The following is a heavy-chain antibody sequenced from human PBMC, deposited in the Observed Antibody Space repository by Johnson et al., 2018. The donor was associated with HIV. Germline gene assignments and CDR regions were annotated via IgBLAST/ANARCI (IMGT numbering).Heavy chain of an antibody. D-gene: IGHD6-13*01. CDR1: GFTFSSYA. V-gene: IGHV3-23*04. CDR3: ARGKGAAVGLDAFDI. J-gene: IGHJ3*02. CDR2: ISGSGGST. Sequence: VQLVESGGGVVRPGGSLRLSCAASGFTFSSYAMHWVRQAPGKGLEWVSAISGSGGSTYYADSVQGRFTISRDNSKNTLYLQMNSLRAEDTALYYCARGKGAAVGLDAFDIWGQGTMVTVSS.